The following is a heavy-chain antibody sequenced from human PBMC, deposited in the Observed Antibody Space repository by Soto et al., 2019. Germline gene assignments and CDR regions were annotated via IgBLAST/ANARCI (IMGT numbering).Heavy chain of an antibody. CDR2: ISGSGGTT. D-gene: IGHD3-10*01. CDR1: GFTFNSYA. Sequence: EVQLLESGGGLVQPGGSLRLSCGGSGFTFNSYAMTWVRQAPGKGPEWVSAISGSGGTTYYANSAKGRFTISRDQSKDTLYLQMNSLRAEDTAMYYCAKDRHYGSGTYSDSYLDYWGQGTLVTVSS. V-gene: IGHV3-23*01. CDR3: AKDRHYGSGTYSDSYLDY. J-gene: IGHJ4*02.